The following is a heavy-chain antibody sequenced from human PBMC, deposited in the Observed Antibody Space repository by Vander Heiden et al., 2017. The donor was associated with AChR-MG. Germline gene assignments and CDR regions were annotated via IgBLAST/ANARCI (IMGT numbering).Heavy chain of an antibody. Sequence: EVQLVESGGGLVQPGGSLRLSCAGSGFIFSSFNMYWVRQAPGKGLEWISYISGGSSSILYADSVKGRFTISRDNARNSVFLQMNSLRAEDTALYYCAREAVPPDDPWGQGTLVTVSS. J-gene: IGHJ5*02. CDR3: AREAVPPDDP. D-gene: IGHD2-15*01. V-gene: IGHV3-48*01. CDR2: ISGGSSSI. CDR1: GFIFSSFN.